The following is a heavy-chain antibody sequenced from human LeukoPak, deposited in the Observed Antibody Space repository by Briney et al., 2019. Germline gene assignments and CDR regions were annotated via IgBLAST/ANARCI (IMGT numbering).Heavy chain of an antibody. J-gene: IGHJ5*02. CDR3: ATYYSLVGSPPKSRYGSGSRNWFDP. D-gene: IGHD3-10*01. Sequence: ASVKVSCKVSGYTLTELSMHWVRQAPGKGLEWMGGFDPEDGETIYAQKFQGRVTMTEDTSTDTAYMELSSLRSEDTAVYYCATYYSLVGSPPKSRYGSGSRNWFDPWGQGTLVTVSS. CDR1: GYTLTELS. V-gene: IGHV1-24*01. CDR2: FDPEDGET.